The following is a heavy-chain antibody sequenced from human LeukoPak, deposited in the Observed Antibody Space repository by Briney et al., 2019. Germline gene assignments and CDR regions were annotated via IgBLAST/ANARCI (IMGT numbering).Heavy chain of an antibody. D-gene: IGHD6-19*01. CDR1: GFTFSSHG. J-gene: IGHJ4*02. CDR3: AKFRLPGYSSGWYYFDY. CDR2: ISGSGGST. Sequence: GGTLRLSCAASGFTFSSHGMSWVRQAPGKGLEWVSAISGSGGSTYYADSVKGRFTISRDNSKNTLYLQMNSLIAEDTAVYYCAKFRLPGYSSGWYYFDYWGQGTLVTVSS. V-gene: IGHV3-23*01.